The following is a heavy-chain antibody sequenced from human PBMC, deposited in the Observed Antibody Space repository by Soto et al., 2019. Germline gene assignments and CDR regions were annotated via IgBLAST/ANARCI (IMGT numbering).Heavy chain of an antibody. CDR2: ISWNSGSI. CDR1: GFTFDDYA. CDR3: AKDLEDIAWGVDV. Sequence: EVQLVESGGGLVQPGRSLRLSCAASGFTFDDYAMHWVRQAPGKGLEWVSGISWNSGSIGYADSVKGRFTISRDNAKNSLYLQMNSLRAEDTALYYCAKDLEDIAWGVDVWGKGTTVTVSS. J-gene: IGHJ6*04. V-gene: IGHV3-9*01. D-gene: IGHD2-15*01.